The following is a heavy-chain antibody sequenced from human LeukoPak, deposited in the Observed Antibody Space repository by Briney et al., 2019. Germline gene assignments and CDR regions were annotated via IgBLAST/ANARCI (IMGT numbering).Heavy chain of an antibody. CDR3: AKGGLTIFGVPSDFDP. CDR1: GFTFSSYA. CDR2: ISGSGGST. D-gene: IGHD3-3*01. V-gene: IGHV3-23*01. J-gene: IGHJ5*02. Sequence: PGGSLRLSCAASGFTFSSYAMSWVRQAPGKGLEWVSAISGSGGSTYYADSVKGRFTISRDNSKNTLYLQMNSLRAEDTAVYYCAKGGLTIFGVPSDFDPWGQGTLVTVSS.